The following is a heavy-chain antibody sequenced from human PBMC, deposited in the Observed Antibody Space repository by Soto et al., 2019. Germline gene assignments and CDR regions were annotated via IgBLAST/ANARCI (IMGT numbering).Heavy chain of an antibody. CDR2: INHGGAT. CDR1: GGPFSDFH. CDR3: ARGRQDITVIVVVFAGASYFLDS. V-gene: IGHV4-34*01. J-gene: IGHJ4*02. D-gene: IGHD3-22*01. Sequence: KPSETLSLTCAVYGGPFSDFHWTWIRQPPGKGLEWIGEINHGGATNYNPSLKSRVTISVDTAKNQFSLKLRSVTAADTAVYYCARGRQDITVIVVVFAGASYFLDSWGQGTLVTVSS.